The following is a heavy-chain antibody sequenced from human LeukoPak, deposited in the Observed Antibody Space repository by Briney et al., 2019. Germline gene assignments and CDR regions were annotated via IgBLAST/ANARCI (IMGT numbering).Heavy chain of an antibody. CDR1: GYTFTSYY. CDR3: ASWAREQLFDFVY. Sequence: ASVKVSCKASGYTFTSYYMHWVRQAPGQGLEWMGWINPNSGGTNYAQKFQGRVTMTRDTSISTAYMEVSRLRSDDTAVYYCASWAREQLFDFVYWGQGTLVTVSS. V-gene: IGHV1-2*02. D-gene: IGHD6-6*01. CDR2: INPNSGGT. J-gene: IGHJ4*02.